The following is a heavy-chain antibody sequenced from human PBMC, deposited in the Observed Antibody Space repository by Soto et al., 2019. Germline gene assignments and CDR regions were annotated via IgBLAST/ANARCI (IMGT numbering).Heavy chain of an antibody. J-gene: IGHJ6*02. CDR1: GYTFTGYY. V-gene: IGHV1-2*04. CDR2: INPNSGDT. CDR3: ARDSYGEPYYYYGMDV. D-gene: IGHD5-18*01. Sequence: QVQLVQSGAEVKKPGASVKVSCKASGYTFTGYYMHWVRQAPGQGLEWMGWINPNSGDTNYAQKFQGWGTMTRDTSISTAYNELSRLRSDDTAVYYRARDSYGEPYYYYGMDVWGQGTTVTVSS.